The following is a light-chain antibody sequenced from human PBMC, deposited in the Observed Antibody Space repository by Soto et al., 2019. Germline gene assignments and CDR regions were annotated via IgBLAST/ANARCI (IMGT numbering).Light chain of an antibody. J-gene: IGLJ1*01. V-gene: IGLV2-8*01. Sequence: QSALTQPPSGSGSPGQSVTISCTGTSSDVGGYNYVSWYQQYSGTAPKLMIYEVSKRPSGVPDRFSGSKSGNTASLTVTGLQAEDEADYYCSSYAGSNNFVFGTGTKVTVL. CDR3: SSYAGSNNFV. CDR1: SSDVGGYNY. CDR2: EVS.